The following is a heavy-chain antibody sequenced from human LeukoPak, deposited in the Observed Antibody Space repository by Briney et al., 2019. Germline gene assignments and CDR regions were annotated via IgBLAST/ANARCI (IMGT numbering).Heavy chain of an antibody. D-gene: IGHD2-2*01. V-gene: IGHV4-34*01. CDR2: INHSGST. CDR3: ARRGVVPYWFDP. J-gene: IGHJ5*02. Sequence: SETLSLTCTVSGGSISGYYWSWIRQPPGKGLEWIGEINHSGSTNYNPSLKSRVTISVDTSKNQFSLKLSSVTAADTAVYYCARRGVVPYWFDPWGQGTLVTVSS. CDR1: GGSISGYY.